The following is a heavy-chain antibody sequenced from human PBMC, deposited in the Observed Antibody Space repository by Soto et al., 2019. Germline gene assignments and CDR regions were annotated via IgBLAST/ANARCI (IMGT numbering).Heavy chain of an antibody. Sequence: GGSLRLSCTASGFAFDRFAMHWVRQIPGEGLQWVAGLNWRGDNVAYADSVKGRFTISRNNAEKSLSLQMSSLRPEDTGLYYCANDRYDISWYEVALDSWGHGIPVTVSS. D-gene: IGHD3-22*01. CDR1: GFAFDRFA. CDR3: ANDRYDISWYEVALDS. J-gene: IGHJ5*01. V-gene: IGHV3-9*01. CDR2: LNWRGDNV.